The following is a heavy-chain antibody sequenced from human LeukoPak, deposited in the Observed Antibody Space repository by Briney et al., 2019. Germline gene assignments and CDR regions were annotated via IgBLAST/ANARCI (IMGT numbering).Heavy chain of an antibody. CDR1: GGSISSYY. CDR2: IYYSGST. CDR3: ARGLYNWNYSDY. Sequence: PSETLSLTCTVSGGSISSYYWSWIRQPPGKGLEWIGYIYYSGSTNYNPSLKSRVTISVDTSKNHFSLKLSSVTAADTAVYYCARGLYNWNYSDYWGQGTLLTVSS. J-gene: IGHJ4*02. D-gene: IGHD1-20*01. V-gene: IGHV4-59*08.